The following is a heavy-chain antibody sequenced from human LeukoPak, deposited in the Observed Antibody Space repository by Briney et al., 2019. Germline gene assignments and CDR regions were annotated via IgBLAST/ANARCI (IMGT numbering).Heavy chain of an antibody. CDR1: GFFFTRNA. Sequence: GGSLTLSCAASGFFFTRNAMNWVRQAPGKGLEWVSVIGGTGAGTYYADSVKGRFTISRDNSNNTLYLHMSNLRAEDTAIYYCARVGRSVDFVPTIFDPLDSWGQGTMVTVSS. CDR3: ARVGRSVDFVPTIFDPLDS. J-gene: IGHJ3*01. D-gene: IGHD5-12*01. V-gene: IGHV3-23*01. CDR2: IGGTGAGT.